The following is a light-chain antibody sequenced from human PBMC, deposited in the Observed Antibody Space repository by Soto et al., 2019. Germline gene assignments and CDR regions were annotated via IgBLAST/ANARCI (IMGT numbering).Light chain of an antibody. CDR2: SAT. J-gene: IGKJ1*01. Sequence: DIQMTQSPASLSASVGDRVTITCRTSQTISIYLNWYQQQPGKAPKLLIYSATTLASGVPSRFSGSGSGTDFTLTINSLQPEDIATYYCQQSYRTPRTFGQGTKV. CDR1: QTISIY. CDR3: QQSYRTPRT. V-gene: IGKV1-39*01.